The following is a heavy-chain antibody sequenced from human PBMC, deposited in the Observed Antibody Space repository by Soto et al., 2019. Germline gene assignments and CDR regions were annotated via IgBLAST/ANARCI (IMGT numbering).Heavy chain of an antibody. V-gene: IGHV3-33*01. J-gene: IGHJ4*02. CDR1: GFIFSSFG. CDR3: VRDLLGSGGHFDY. Sequence: GGSLRLSCAASGFIFSSFGMHWVRQAPGKGLEWVAHIWYDGSNTYYADSVKGQFTISRDNSRNTLYLQMNSLRAEDTAVYHCVRDLLGSGGHFDYWGQGTPVTVSS. D-gene: IGHD7-27*01. CDR2: IWYDGSNT.